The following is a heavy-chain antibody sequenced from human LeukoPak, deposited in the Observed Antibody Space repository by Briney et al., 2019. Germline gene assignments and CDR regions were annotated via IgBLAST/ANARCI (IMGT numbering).Heavy chain of an antibody. V-gene: IGHV1-69*01. CDR2: IIPIFGTA. J-gene: IGHJ4*02. D-gene: IGHD3-9*01. Sequence: SVKVSCKASVGTFSSYAISWVRQAPGQGLEWMGGIIPIFGTANYAQKFQGRVTITADESTSTAYMELSSLRSEDTAVYYCARETSYYDILTGYFYYFDYWGQGTLVTVSS. CDR1: VGTFSSYA. CDR3: ARETSYYDILTGYFYYFDY.